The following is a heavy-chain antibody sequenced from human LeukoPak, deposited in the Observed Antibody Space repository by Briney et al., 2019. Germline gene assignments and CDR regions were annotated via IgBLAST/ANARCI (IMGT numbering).Heavy chain of an antibody. CDR3: AQIWGS. V-gene: IGHV4-4*02. Sequence: SETLSLTCAVSGASIGGSDWWTWVRQPPGKGLEWIGEISPSGSPNYSPFLKSRVTISIDKSENQLSLKLTSVTAADTAMYYCAQIWGSWGQGTLVTVSS. J-gene: IGHJ5*02. CDR2: ISPSGSP. D-gene: IGHD3-16*01. CDR1: GASIGGSDW.